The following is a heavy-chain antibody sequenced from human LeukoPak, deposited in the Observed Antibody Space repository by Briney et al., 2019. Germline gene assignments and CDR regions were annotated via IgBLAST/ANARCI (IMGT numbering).Heavy chain of an antibody. D-gene: IGHD1-1*01. V-gene: IGHV1-69*01. J-gene: IGHJ4*02. CDR2: IIPIFGTA. CDR1: GGTFSSYA. CDR3: ARRSGGSGTTLAY. Sequence: GASVKVSCKASGGTFSSYAISWVRQAPGQGLEWMGGIIPIFGTANYAQKFQGRVTITADESTSTAYMELSSLRSEDTAVYYCARRSGGSGTTLAYWGQGTLVTVSS.